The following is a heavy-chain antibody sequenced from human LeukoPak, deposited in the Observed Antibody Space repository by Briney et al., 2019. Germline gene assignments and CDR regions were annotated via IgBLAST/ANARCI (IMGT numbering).Heavy chain of an antibody. D-gene: IGHD3-22*01. CDR2: INPSGGST. CDR3: ARSQLHYDSSGYTYYFDY. J-gene: IGHJ4*02. Sequence: ASVKVSCKASGYTFTGYYMHWVRQAPGQGLEWMGIINPSGGSTSYAQKFQGRVTMTRDMSTSTVYMELSSLRSEDTAVYYCARSQLHYDSSGYTYYFDYWGQGTLVTVSS. V-gene: IGHV1-46*01. CDR1: GYTFTGYY.